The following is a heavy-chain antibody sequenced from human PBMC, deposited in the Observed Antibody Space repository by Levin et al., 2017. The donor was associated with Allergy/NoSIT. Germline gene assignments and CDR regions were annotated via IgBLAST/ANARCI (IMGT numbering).Heavy chain of an antibody. CDR1: TFPFSTYW. D-gene: IGHD6-6*01. J-gene: IGHJ4*02. Sequence: PGGSLRLSCAASTFPFSTYWMSWVRQAPEKGLEWVANIKQDGSEKYYVDSMRGRFTISRDNARSSLYLQMSNLRVEDTAVYYCATSPTRDTRPAYWGQGTLVTVSS. V-gene: IGHV3-7*01. CDR2: IKQDGSEK. CDR3: ATSPTRDTRPAY.